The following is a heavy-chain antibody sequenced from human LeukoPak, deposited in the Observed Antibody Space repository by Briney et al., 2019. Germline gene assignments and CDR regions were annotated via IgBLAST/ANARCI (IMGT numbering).Heavy chain of an antibody. J-gene: IGHJ4*02. CDR3: ARMDYDILTGYPYFDY. Sequence: SQTPSLTCAISGDSVSSNSAAWNWIRQSPSRGLEWLGRTYYRSKWYNDYAVSVKSRITINPDTSKNQFSLQLNSVTPEDTAVYYCARMDYDILTGYPYFDYWGQGTLVTVSS. CDR2: TYYRSKWYN. V-gene: IGHV6-1*01. CDR1: GDSVSSNSAA. D-gene: IGHD3-9*01.